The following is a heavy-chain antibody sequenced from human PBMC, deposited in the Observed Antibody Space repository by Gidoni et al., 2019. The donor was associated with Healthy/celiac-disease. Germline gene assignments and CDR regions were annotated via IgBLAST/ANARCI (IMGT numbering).Heavy chain of an antibody. CDR1: GFTFRNAW. CDR3: TTTYYDFWSGPLNYMDV. Sequence: EVQLVESGGGLVKPGGSLRLSCAASGFTFRNAWMNWVRQAPGKGLEWVGRIKSKTDGGTTDYAAPVKGRFTISRDDSKNTLYLQMNSLKTEDTAVYYCTTTYYDFWSGPLNYMDVWGKGTTVTVS. D-gene: IGHD3-3*01. CDR2: IKSKTDGGTT. V-gene: IGHV3-15*07. J-gene: IGHJ6*03.